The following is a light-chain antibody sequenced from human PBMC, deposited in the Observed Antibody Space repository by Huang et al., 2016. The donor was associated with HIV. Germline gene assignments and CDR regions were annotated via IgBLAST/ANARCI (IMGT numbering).Light chain of an antibody. CDR2: GAS. V-gene: IGKV3-20*01. J-gene: IGKJ3*01. CDR1: QSVSGSY. CDR3: QVYGTSPPGP. Sequence: EIVLTQSPGTLSLSPGERATHSCRASQSVSGSYLAGYQQKPGQAPRLLIYGASSRATGIPDRFSGSGSGTDFTLTITRLEPEDTALYYCQVYGTSPPGPFGPGATVHIK.